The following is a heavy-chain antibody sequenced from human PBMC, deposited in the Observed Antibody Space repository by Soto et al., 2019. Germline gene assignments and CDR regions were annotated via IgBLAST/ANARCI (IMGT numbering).Heavy chain of an antibody. CDR2: INSDGRYT. J-gene: IGHJ4*02. D-gene: IGHD3-9*01. CDR3: TRDFDCGSSY. Sequence: GGSLRLSCVEPGFTFSNSWIDWVRQAPGKGLEWVSRINSDGRYTGYADSGRGRFTISRDNAKNTVFLQMNSLRDEDTALYYCTRDFDCGSSYWGQGALVTVSS. V-gene: IGHV3-74*01. CDR1: GFTFSNSW.